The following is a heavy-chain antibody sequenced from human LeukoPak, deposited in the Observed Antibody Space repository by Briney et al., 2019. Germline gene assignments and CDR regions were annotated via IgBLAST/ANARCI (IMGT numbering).Heavy chain of an antibody. Sequence: ASVKVSCKASGYTFTGYYMHWVRQAPGQGLEWKGWINPNSGGTNYAQKFQGRVTMTRDTSISTAYMELSRLRSDDTAVYYCARDLVGAILRFDYWGQGTLVTVSS. J-gene: IGHJ4*02. CDR2: INPNSGGT. D-gene: IGHD1-26*01. CDR1: GYTFTGYY. CDR3: ARDLVGAILRFDY. V-gene: IGHV1-2*02.